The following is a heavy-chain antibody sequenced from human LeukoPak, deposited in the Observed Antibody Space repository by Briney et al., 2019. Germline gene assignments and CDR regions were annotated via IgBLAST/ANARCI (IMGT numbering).Heavy chain of an antibody. CDR1: GFTFSSNW. CDR3: ARDRDCGDGGCYPHFDY. D-gene: IGHD2-15*01. Sequence: GGSLRLSCAASGFTFSSNWMSWVRQAPGKGLEWVANIRQDGSDKYYMDSVKGRFTTSRDNAKNSLSLQMNSLRVEDTAVYYCARDRDCGDGGCYPHFDYWGQGVRVTVSS. V-gene: IGHV3-7*01. CDR2: IRQDGSDK. J-gene: IGHJ4*02.